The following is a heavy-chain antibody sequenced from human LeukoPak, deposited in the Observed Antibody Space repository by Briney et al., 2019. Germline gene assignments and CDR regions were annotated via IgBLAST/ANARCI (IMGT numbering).Heavy chain of an antibody. Sequence: GGSLRLSCAASGFPFSTYDMRWLRQAPGKGLEWVSHISGSGGTIYYADSVKGRFTISRDNTKNSLYLQMNSLGAEDTAVYHCARGNWGPDYWGEGTLGTVSS. V-gene: IGHV3-48*04. CDR3: ARGNWGPDY. CDR1: GFPFSTYD. CDR2: ISGSGGTI. D-gene: IGHD7-27*01. J-gene: IGHJ4*02.